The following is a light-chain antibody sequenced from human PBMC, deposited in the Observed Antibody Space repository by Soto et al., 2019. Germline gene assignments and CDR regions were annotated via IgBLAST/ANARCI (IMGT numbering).Light chain of an antibody. CDR2: DVT. Sequence: QSALTQPRSVSGSPGQSVTISCTGTSSVVGVYNYVSWYQQHPGKAPKLMIYDVTKRPSGVPDRFSGSKSANTASLTISGLQAEDEADYYCCSYAGSYTFVFGTGTKVTVL. CDR1: SSVVGVYNY. J-gene: IGLJ1*01. V-gene: IGLV2-11*01. CDR3: CSYAGSYTFV.